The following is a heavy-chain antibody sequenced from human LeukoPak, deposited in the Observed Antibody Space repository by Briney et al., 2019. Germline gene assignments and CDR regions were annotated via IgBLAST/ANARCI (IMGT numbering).Heavy chain of an antibody. CDR1: GFTFTTYS. CDR3: TSRGDFWSGYWAMNV. D-gene: IGHD3-3*01. J-gene: IGHJ6*02. Sequence: GGSLRLSCVASGFTFTTYSLNWVRQAPGKGLEWVSSISSTSSYIYYADSVKGRFTLSRDNAKNSIYLQMDSLRAEDTAVYYCTSRGDFWSGYWAMNVWGQGTTVIVSS. V-gene: IGHV3-21*01. CDR2: ISSTSSYI.